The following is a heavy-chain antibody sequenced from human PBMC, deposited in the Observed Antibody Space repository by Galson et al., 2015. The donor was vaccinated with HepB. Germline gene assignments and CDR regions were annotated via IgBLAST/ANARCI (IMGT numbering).Heavy chain of an antibody. CDR2: IKSKTDGGTT. CDR3: TTDKYDFWSGYYTAHFDY. J-gene: IGHJ4*02. Sequence: SLRLSCAASGFTFSNAWMSWVRQAPGKGLEWVGRIKSKTDGGTTDYAAPVKGRFTISRDDSKNTLYLQMNSLRTEDTAVYYCTTDKYDFWSGYYTAHFDYWGQGTLVTVSS. V-gene: IGHV3-15*01. D-gene: IGHD3-3*01. CDR1: GFTFSNAW.